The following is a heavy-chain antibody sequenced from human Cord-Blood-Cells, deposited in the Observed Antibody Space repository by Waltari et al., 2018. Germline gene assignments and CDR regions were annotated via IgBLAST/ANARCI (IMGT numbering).Heavy chain of an antibody. J-gene: IGHJ4*02. CDR1: GGSISSSSYY. D-gene: IGHD3-22*01. V-gene: IGHV4-39*01. CDR2: IYYSGST. Sequence: QLQLQESGPGLVKPSETLSLTCTVSGGSISSSSYYWGWIRQPPGKGLEWIGGIYYSGSTYYNPSLKSRVTISVDTSKNQFSLKLSSVTAADTAVYYCATGGAYYYDSSGHFDYWGQGTLVTVSS. CDR3: ATGGAYYYDSSGHFDY.